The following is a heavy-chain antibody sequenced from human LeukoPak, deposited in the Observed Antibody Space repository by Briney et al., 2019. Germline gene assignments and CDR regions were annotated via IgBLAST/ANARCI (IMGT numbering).Heavy chain of an antibody. Sequence: ASVKVSCKASGYIFGSYDINWVRQATGQGLEWLGWMNPYSGNTGYAQKYQGRVTFTTNTSISTAYMELSSLRSEDTAVYYCARGYCSGGSCSNWFDPWGQGTLVTVPS. V-gene: IGHV1-8*03. CDR3: ARGYCSGGSCSNWFDP. CDR2: MNPYSGNT. D-gene: IGHD2-15*01. J-gene: IGHJ5*02. CDR1: GYIFGSYD.